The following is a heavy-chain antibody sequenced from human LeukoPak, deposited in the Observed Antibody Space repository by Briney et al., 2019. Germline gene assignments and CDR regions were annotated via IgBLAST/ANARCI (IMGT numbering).Heavy chain of an antibody. CDR3: ARHGVAALQNWFDP. D-gene: IGHD6-6*01. CDR1: GGSISSSSYY. J-gene: IGHJ5*02. V-gene: IGHV4-39*01. CDR2: IYYSGST. Sequence: PSETLSLTCTVSGGSISSSSYYWGWIRQPPGKGLEWIGSIYYSGSTYYNASLKSRVTISVDTSKNQFSLKLSSVTAADTAVYYCARHGVAALQNWFDPWGQGTLVTVSS.